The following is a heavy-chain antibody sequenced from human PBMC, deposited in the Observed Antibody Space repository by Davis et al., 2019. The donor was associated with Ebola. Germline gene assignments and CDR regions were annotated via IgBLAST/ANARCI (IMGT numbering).Heavy chain of an antibody. J-gene: IGHJ6*04. CDR3: ARDLPLAVADHYYYYGMDV. Sequence: GESLKISCAASGFVFSNYAMSWVRQAPGKGLEWVANIKQDGSEKYYVDSVKGRFTISRDNAKNSLYLQMNSLRAEDTAVYYCARDLPLAVADHYYYYGMDVWGKGTTVTVSS. V-gene: IGHV3-7*01. D-gene: IGHD6-19*01. CDR1: GFVFSNYA. CDR2: IKQDGSEK.